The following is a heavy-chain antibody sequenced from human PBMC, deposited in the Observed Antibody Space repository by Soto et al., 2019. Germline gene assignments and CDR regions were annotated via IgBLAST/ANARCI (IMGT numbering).Heavy chain of an antibody. D-gene: IGHD2-15*01. J-gene: IGHJ4*02. CDR1: GFTFSTYS. Sequence: GGSLRLSCAASGFTFSTYSMNWVRQAPGKGLEWVSHISSSSTTINYADSVKGRFTISRDNAKNTLYVQMNSLRAEDTAVYYCARDKGRSPLDYWGQGTLVTVSS. V-gene: IGHV3-48*01. CDR3: ARDKGRSPLDY. CDR2: ISSSSTTI.